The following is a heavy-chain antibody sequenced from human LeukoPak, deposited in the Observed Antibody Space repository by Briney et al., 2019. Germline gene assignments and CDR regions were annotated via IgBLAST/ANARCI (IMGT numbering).Heavy chain of an antibody. CDR3: ARVGYYYYYGMGV. Sequence: SVKVSCKASGGTFSSYAISWVRQAPGQGLEWMGRIIPILGIANYAQKFQGRVTITADKSTSTAYMELSSLRSEDTAVYYCARVGYYYYYGMGVWGQGTTVIVSS. CDR2: IIPILGIA. CDR1: GGTFSSYA. V-gene: IGHV1-69*04. J-gene: IGHJ6*02.